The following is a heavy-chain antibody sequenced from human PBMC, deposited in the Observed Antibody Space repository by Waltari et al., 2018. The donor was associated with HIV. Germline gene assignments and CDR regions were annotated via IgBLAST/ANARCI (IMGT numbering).Heavy chain of an antibody. D-gene: IGHD6-13*01. CDR1: GHPFTVHI. V-gene: IGHV1-2*02. CDR3: AREVNPGIAAAGRDY. CDR2: INPNSGDT. Sequence: QVQLVQSGAEVKKPGASVKVSCKASGHPFTVHIMHWVRQAPGQGLGWMGWINPNSGDTNYAQKFQGRVTMTRDTSISTAYMELSRLRSDDTAVYYCAREVNPGIAAAGRDYWGQGTLVTVSS. J-gene: IGHJ4*02.